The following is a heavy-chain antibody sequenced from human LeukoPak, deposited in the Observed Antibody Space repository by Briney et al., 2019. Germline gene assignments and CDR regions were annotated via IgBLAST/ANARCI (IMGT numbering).Heavy chain of an antibody. Sequence: SETLSLTCTVPGGSISSSSYYWGWIRQPPGKGLEWIGSIHYSGSTYYNPSLKSRVTISVDTSKNQFSLKLSSVTAADTAVYYCARRVVPGYYMDVWGIGTTVTVSS. J-gene: IGHJ6*03. D-gene: IGHD2-2*01. CDR1: GGSISSSSYY. CDR2: IHYSGST. V-gene: IGHV4-39*01. CDR3: ARRVVPGYYMDV.